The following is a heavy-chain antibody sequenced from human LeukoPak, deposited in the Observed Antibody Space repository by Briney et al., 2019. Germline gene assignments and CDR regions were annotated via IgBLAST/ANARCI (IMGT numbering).Heavy chain of an antibody. CDR2: INPSGGST. D-gene: IGHD3-22*01. Sequence: ASVKVSCKASGYTFTSYYMHWVRQAPGQGLEWMGIINPSGGSTSYAQKFQGRVTMTRDTSISTAYMELSRLRSDDTAVYYCARGLYYYDSSGYPPGLWGQGTMVTVSS. V-gene: IGHV1-46*01. CDR1: GYTFTSYY. J-gene: IGHJ3*01. CDR3: ARGLYYYDSSGYPPGL.